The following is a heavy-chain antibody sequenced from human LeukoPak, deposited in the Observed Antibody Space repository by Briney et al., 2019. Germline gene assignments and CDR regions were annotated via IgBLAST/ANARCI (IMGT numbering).Heavy chain of an antibody. CDR2: IYSGGST. D-gene: IGHD6-19*01. J-gene: IGHJ4*02. CDR3: VSPPNSSGLGRDY. CDR1: GFTVSSNY. V-gene: IGHV3-53*01. Sequence: PGGSLRLSCAASGFTVSSNYMSWVRQAPGKGLEWVSVIYSGGSTYYADPVKGRFTISRDNSKNTLYLQMNSLRAEDAAVYYCVSPPNSSGLGRDYWGQGTLVTVSS.